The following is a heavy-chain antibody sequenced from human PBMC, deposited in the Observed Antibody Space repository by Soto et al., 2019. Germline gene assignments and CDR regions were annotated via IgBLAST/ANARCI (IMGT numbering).Heavy chain of an antibody. J-gene: IGHJ6*02. CDR2: MNPNSGNT. V-gene: IGHV1-8*01. CDR1: GYTFTSYD. D-gene: IGHD6-6*01. Sequence: QVQLVQSGAEVKKPGASVKVSCKASGYTFTSYDINWVRQATGQGLEWMGWMNPNSGNTGYAQRFQGRVTKTRNTSRSTAYMDLSSLRSEDTAVDYCARVSSSFHYYGLDVWGQGTTVTVSS. CDR3: ARVSSSFHYYGLDV.